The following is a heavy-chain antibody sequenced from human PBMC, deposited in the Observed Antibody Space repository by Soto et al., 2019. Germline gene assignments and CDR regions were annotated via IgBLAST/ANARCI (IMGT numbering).Heavy chain of an antibody. D-gene: IGHD5-18*01. V-gene: IGHV4-34*01. Sequence: SETLSLTCAVYGGSFSGYYWSWIRQPPGKGLEWIGEINHSGSTNYNPSLKSRVNISVDTSKNQFSLKLSSVTAADTAVYYCAIALRIQLWLFADHYNWFDPWGQGTLVTVSS. J-gene: IGHJ5*02. CDR1: GGSFSGYY. CDR2: INHSGST. CDR3: AIALRIQLWLFADHYNWFDP.